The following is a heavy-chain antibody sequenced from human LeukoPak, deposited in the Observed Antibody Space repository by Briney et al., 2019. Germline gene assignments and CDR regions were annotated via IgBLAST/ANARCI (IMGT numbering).Heavy chain of an antibody. D-gene: IGHD2-8*01. CDR1: GFTFSGSA. CDR2: IRSKANSYAT. V-gene: IGHV3-73*01. CDR3: IHSALMVYEGFDY. J-gene: IGHJ4*02. Sequence: GGSLRLSCAASGFTFSGSARHWVRQASGKGLEWVGRIRSKANSYATAYAASVKGRFTISRDDSKNTAYLQMNSLKTEDTAVYYCIHSALMVYEGFDYWGQGTLVTVSS.